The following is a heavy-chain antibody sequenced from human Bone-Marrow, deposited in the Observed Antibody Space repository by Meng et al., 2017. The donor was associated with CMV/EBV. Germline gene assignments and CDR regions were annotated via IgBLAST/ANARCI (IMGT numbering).Heavy chain of an antibody. D-gene: IGHD1-26*01. CDR3: ARPWGYYCDFFDD. V-gene: IGHV5-51*01. Sequence: EVSCKGSGYSFTSYWIGWVRQLPGKGLEWMGNIYPGDSDARYSQSFQGQVTISADKSISTAYLPRSSLKASVTAMYNCARPWGYYCDFFDDWGQGTPVTVSS. J-gene: IGHJ4*01. CDR1: GYSFTSYW. CDR2: IYPGDSDA.